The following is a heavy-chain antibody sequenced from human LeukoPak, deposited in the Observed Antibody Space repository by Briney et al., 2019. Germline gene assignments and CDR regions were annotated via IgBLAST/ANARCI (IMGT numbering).Heavy chain of an antibody. CDR2: ISSSSSYI. CDR3: AKDRDGDYSFDY. D-gene: IGHD4-17*01. Sequence: PGGSLRLSCAASGFTFSSYSMNWVRQAPGKGLEWVSSISSSSSYIYYADSVKGRFTISRDNAKNSLYLQMNSLRAEDTALYYCAKDRDGDYSFDYWGQGTLVTVS. V-gene: IGHV3-21*04. J-gene: IGHJ4*02. CDR1: GFTFSSYS.